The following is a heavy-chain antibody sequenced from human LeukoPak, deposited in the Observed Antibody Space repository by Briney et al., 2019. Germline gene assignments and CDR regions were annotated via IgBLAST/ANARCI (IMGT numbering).Heavy chain of an antibody. CDR1: GFTFSSYG. CDR2: ISYDGSNK. V-gene: IGHV3-30*03. CDR3: ARGYNWNDFDY. J-gene: IGHJ4*02. D-gene: IGHD1-1*01. Sequence: PGRSLRLSCAASGFTFSSYGMHWVSQAPGKGLEWVAVISYDGSNKYYADSVKGRFTISRDSSKNTLYLQMNSLGAEDTAVYYCARGYNWNDFDYWGQGTLVTVSS.